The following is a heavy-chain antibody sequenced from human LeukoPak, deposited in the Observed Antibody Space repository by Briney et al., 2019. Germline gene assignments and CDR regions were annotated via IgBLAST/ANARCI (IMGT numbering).Heavy chain of an antibody. CDR1: ELAFSSYA. V-gene: IGHV3-30-3*01. J-gene: IGHJ1*01. Sequence: GGSLRLSCAASELAFSSYAMSRVRQAPGQGLGWVAVISYDGSNKYYADSVKGRFTISRDNSKNTLYLQMNSLRAEDTAVYYCARDGGVVVTFEYFQHWGQGTLVTVSS. D-gene: IGHD3-22*01. CDR2: ISYDGSNK. CDR3: ARDGGVVVTFEYFQH.